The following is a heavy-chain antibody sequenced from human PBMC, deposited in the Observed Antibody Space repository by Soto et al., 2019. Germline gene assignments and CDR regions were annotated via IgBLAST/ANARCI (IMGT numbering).Heavy chain of an antibody. CDR1: GFTFSSYA. D-gene: IGHD5-18*01. V-gene: IGHV3-23*01. CDR2: ISGSGGST. Sequence: LRLSCAASGFTFSSYAMSWVRQAPGKGLEWVSAISGSGGSTYYADSVKGRFTISRDNSKNTLYLQMNSLRVEDTAVYYCAKDWGTAMVTRRYYFDYWGQGTLVTVSS. J-gene: IGHJ4*02. CDR3: AKDWGTAMVTRRYYFDY.